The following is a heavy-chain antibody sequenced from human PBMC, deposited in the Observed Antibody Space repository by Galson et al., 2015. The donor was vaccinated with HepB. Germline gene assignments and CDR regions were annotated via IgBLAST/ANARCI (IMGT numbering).Heavy chain of an antibody. CDR1: GFTFSSYG. V-gene: IGHV3-33*08. J-gene: IGHJ4*02. CDR2: IWYDGSNK. D-gene: IGHD4-23*01. Sequence: SLRLSCAASGFTFSSYGMHWVRQAPGKGLEWVAVIWYDGSNKYYVDSVKGRFTISRDNSENTLYLQMNSLRAEDTAVYYCARDPGVDYGGNSGSYFDYWGQGTLVIVSS. CDR3: ARDPGVDYGGNSGSYFDY.